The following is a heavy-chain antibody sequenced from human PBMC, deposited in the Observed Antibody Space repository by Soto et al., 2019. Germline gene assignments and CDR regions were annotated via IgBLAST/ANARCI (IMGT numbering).Heavy chain of an antibody. CDR2: IYSGGST. J-gene: IGHJ4*02. CDR1: GFTVSSNY. V-gene: IGHV3-53*04. D-gene: IGHD6-13*01. Sequence: GSLSLSCAASGFTVSSNYMSWVRQAPGKGLEWVSVIYSGGSTYYADSVKGRFTISRHNSKNTLYLQMNSLRAEDTAVYYCARGGSMQQPLQWGQGTLVTVSS. CDR3: ARGGSMQQPLQ.